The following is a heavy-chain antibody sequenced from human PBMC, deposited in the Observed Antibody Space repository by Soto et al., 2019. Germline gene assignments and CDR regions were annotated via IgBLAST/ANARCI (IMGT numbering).Heavy chain of an antibody. CDR1: GYTFTGYY. V-gene: IGHV1-2*04. D-gene: IGHD6-19*01. Sequence: QVQLVQSGAEVKKPGASVKVSCKASGYTFTGYYMHWVRQAPGQGLEWMGWINPNSGGTNYAQKFQGWVTMTRDTSISTAYMELSRLGSDDTAVYYCARAAVAGTGYYYYSYGMDVWGQGTTVTVSS. CDR3: ARAAVAGTGYYYYSYGMDV. CDR2: INPNSGGT. J-gene: IGHJ6*02.